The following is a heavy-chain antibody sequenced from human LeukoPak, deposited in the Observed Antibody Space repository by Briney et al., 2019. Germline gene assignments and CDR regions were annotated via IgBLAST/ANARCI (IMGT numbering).Heavy chain of an antibody. D-gene: IGHD3-3*01. Sequence: PGGSLRLSCAASGFTFSSYDMHWVRQGPGKGLEWVAVIRYDGSNKYYADSVKGRFTITRDNSKNTLYLQMNSLRTEDTAVYYCAKGYWSGYSFDNWFDPWGQGTLVTVSS. CDR2: IRYDGSNK. J-gene: IGHJ5*02. V-gene: IGHV3-30*02. CDR1: GFTFSSYD. CDR3: AKGYWSGYSFDNWFDP.